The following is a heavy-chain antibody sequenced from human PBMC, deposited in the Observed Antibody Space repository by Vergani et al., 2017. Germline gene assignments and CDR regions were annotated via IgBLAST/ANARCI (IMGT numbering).Heavy chain of an antibody. J-gene: IGHJ3*02. CDR3: ARGTGATWDAFDI. CDR2: IYSGGST. CDR1: GFTVSSNY. V-gene: IGHV3-66*01. Sequence: EVQLVESGGGLVQPGGSLRLSCAASGFTVSSNYMSWVRQAPGKGLEWVSVIYSGGSTYYADSVKGRFTISRDNSKNTLYLQMNSLRAEDTAVYYCARGTGATWDAFDIWGQGTMVTVSS. D-gene: IGHD1-26*01.